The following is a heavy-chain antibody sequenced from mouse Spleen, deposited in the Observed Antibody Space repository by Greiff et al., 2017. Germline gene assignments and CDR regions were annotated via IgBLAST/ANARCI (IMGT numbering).Heavy chain of an antibody. D-gene: IGHD2-1*01. Sequence: EVKVVESGGGLVKPGGSLKLSCAASGFTFSSYAMSWVRQTPEKRLEWVATISDGGGYTYYPDNVKGRFTISRDNAKNNLYLQMSHLKSEDTAMYYCARDGNSYAMDYWGQGTSVTVSS. CDR2: ISDGGGYT. J-gene: IGHJ4*01. CDR1: GFTFSSYA. V-gene: IGHV5-4*01. CDR3: ARDGNSYAMDY.